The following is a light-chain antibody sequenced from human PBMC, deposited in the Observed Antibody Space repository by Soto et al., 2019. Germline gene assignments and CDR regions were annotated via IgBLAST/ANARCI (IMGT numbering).Light chain of an antibody. Sequence: ETVMKQSPATLSVSPGEGASLSCRASQSLNTNLAWYQQKLGQAPRVLIYGASTRATGIPARFSGSGSGTEFTLTISGLQSEDSGVYFCHEYNTWPWTFGQGTKVDI. V-gene: IGKV3-15*01. CDR1: QSLNTN. J-gene: IGKJ1*01. CDR2: GAS. CDR3: HEYNTWPWT.